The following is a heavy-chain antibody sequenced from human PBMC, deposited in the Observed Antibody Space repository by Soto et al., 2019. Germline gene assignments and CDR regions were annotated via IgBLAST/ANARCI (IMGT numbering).Heavy chain of an antibody. CDR1: GFTFGNYY. CDR3: ARDRWEQLLVVGASPTEEAGYYYYCGLDV. V-gene: IGHV3-7*05. CDR2: IKQDGSEQ. Sequence: EVQLVESGGGLVQPGGSLRLSCAASGFTFGNYYMTWVRQAPGKGLEWVANIKQDGSEQSYVDSVRGRFTISRDNAKNSLELIMNSLRTEGTAVYYCARDRWEQLLVVGASPTEEAGYYYYCGLDVWGPGTTVTVSS. J-gene: IGHJ6*02. D-gene: IGHD6-13*01.